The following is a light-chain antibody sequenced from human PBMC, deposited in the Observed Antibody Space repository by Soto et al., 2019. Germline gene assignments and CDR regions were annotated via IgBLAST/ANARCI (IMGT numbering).Light chain of an antibody. V-gene: IGLV1-40*01. CDR3: QSYDSSLL. Sequence: QSVLTQPPSVSGAPGQRVTISCTGSSSNIGAGYDVHWYQQLPGTAPKLLIYGNINRPSGVPDRFSGSKSGTSASLAITGLQAEDEGDYYCQSYDSSLLFGGGTKVTVL. J-gene: IGLJ2*01. CDR2: GNI. CDR1: SSNIGAGYD.